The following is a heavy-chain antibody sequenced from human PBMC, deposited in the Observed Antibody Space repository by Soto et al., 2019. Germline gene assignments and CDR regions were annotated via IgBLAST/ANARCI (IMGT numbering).Heavy chain of an antibody. V-gene: IGHV3-30*18. CDR2: ISYDGGNK. J-gene: IGHJ6*02. CDR1: RFTFSSYA. D-gene: IGHD3-22*01. CDR3: AKDLVVLVTPYYGMDV. Sequence: QVQLVESGGGVVQPGRSLRLSCAASRFTFSSYAMHWVRQAPGKGLEWVATISYDGGNKYYPDSLKGRFTISRDNSKTTLYLQMNSLRAEDTAVYYCAKDLVVLVTPYYGMDVWGQGTTVTVSS.